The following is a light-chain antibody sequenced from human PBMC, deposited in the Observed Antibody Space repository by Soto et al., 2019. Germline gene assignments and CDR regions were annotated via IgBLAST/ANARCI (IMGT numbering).Light chain of an antibody. CDR3: LQHNSYPLT. CDR2: TAS. Sequence: IQLTQSPASLSASVGDRVTFTCRASQDIAIYLAWYQQKPGEAPNLLIHTASTLHGGVPSRFSGSGSGTDFTLTITSLQAEDFATYYCLQHNSYPLTFGGGTKVEIK. J-gene: IGKJ4*01. V-gene: IGKV1-9*01. CDR1: QDIAIY.